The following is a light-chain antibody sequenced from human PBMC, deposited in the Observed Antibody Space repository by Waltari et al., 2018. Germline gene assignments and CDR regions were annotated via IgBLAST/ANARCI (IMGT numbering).Light chain of an antibody. CDR3: HSYDIGLTAWV. CDR2: GNT. V-gene: IGLV1-40*01. Sequence: QSVLTQPPSVSGAPGQRVTISCTGSSSNIGTGYDVQWYQQLPGSTPQLPMFGNTNRPSGVPDRFSGSKSGASASLAITGLQAEDEAVYYCHSYDIGLTAWVFGGGTKLTVL. J-gene: IGLJ3*02. CDR1: SSNIGTGYD.